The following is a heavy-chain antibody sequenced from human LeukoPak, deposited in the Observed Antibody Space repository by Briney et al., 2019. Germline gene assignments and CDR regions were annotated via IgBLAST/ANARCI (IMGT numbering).Heavy chain of an antibody. V-gene: IGHV3-23*01. CDR1: GFTFSSYA. J-gene: IGHJ4*02. CDR2: ISGSGGST. D-gene: IGHD3-10*01. Sequence: HPGGSLRLSCAASGFTFSSYAMSWVLQAPGKGLEWVSAISGSGGSTYYADSVKGRFTISRDNSKNTLYLQMNSLRAEDTAVYYCVKLPPAMVRGYFDYWGQGTLVTVSS. CDR3: VKLPPAMVRGYFDY.